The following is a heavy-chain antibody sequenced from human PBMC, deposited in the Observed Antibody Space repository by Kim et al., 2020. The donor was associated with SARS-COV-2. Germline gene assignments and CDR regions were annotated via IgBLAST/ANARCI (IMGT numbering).Heavy chain of an antibody. V-gene: IGHV5-10-1*01. D-gene: IGHD3-22*01. CDR1: GYSFTSYW. J-gene: IGHJ6*02. CDR2: IYPSDSYT. Sequence: GESLKISCKGSGYSFTSYWLSWVRQMPGKGLEWMGRIYPSDSYTNYSPSFQGHVTISADKSISTAYLQWSSLKASDTAMYYCAVSGNSAGDYYYGMDVWGQGTTVTVSS. CDR3: AVSGNSAGDYYYGMDV.